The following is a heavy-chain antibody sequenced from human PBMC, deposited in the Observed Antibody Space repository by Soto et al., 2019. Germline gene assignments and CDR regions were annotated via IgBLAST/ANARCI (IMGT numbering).Heavy chain of an antibody. J-gene: IGHJ4*02. CDR1: GYNFAGYW. CDR2: IYPSDSDT. CDR3: ATVGVSTRNFDY. V-gene: IGHV5-51*01. D-gene: IGHD3-3*01. Sequence: PGECLKSSCKGSGYNFAGYWIAWVRQMPGKGLELMGIIYPSDSDTRYRPSFQGQVTISADKSISTAYLQWSSLRASDTAMYYCATVGVSTRNFDYWGRGTPMTVSS.